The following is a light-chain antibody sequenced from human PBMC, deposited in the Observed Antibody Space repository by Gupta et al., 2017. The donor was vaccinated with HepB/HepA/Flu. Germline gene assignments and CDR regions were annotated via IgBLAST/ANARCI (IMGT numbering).Light chain of an antibody. J-gene: IGLJ2*01. Sequence: QSALTQPASVSGSPGQSLTISCTGTSSDVGGYNYVSWYQQHPGNAPKLMIYDVRNRASGVCNCFSGSTSGTTASLTIAGLQAEDEDDYYCRSYTSSFVVFGGGTKLTVL. CDR2: DVR. CDR1: SSDVGGYNY. V-gene: IGLV2-14*03. CDR3: RSYTSSFVV.